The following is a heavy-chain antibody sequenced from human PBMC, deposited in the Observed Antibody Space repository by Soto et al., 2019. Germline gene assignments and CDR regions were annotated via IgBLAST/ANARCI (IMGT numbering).Heavy chain of an antibody. CDR3: ARVYELGYSSSRNYYYGMDV. V-gene: IGHV1-69*01. Sequence: QVQLVQSGAEVKKPGSSVKVSCKASGGTFSSYAISWVRQAPGQGLEWMGGIIPIFGTANYAQKFQGRVTITADESTSTDYMELSSLRSEDTAVYYCARVYELGYSSSRNYYYGMDVWGQGTKVTVSS. D-gene: IGHD6-13*01. J-gene: IGHJ6*02. CDR1: GGTFSSYA. CDR2: IIPIFGTA.